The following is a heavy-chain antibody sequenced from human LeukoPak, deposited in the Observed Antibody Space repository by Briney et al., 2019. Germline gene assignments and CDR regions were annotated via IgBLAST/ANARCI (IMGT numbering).Heavy chain of an antibody. CDR2: ISWNSGSI. CDR3: AKGPYGDYLTSGIDY. Sequence: CLRLSCAASGFTFDDYAIHWVRHAPGEGLGWVSGISWNSGSIGYADSVTGRFTISRDNAQNSLYLQMTSLRAEDTALYYCAKGPYGDYLTSGIDYWGQGPLVTVSS. CDR1: GFTFDDYA. D-gene: IGHD4-17*01. J-gene: IGHJ4*02. V-gene: IGHV3-9*01.